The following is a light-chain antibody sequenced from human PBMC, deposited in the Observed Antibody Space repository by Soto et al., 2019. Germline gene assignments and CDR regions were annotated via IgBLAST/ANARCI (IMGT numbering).Light chain of an antibody. V-gene: IGKV3-20*01. CDR2: GAS. CDR3: QQYGGSPRT. Sequence: EIVLTQSPGTLSLSPGERATLSCRASQSVSSNFLAWYQQKPGQAPRLLIYGASNRATGIPDRFSGSESGTDFTLTISRLEPEDFAVYYCQQYGGSPRTFGQGTKVEIK. J-gene: IGKJ1*01. CDR1: QSVSSNF.